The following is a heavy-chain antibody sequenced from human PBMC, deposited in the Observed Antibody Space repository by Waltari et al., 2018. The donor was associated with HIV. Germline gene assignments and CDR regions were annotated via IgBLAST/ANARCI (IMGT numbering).Heavy chain of an antibody. Sequence: EVQLVESGGGLVQPGGSLRLPWAASGFTFSSYWMSWVRQAPGKGLEWVANIKQDGSEKYYVDSVKGRFTISRDNAENSLYLQMNSLRAEDTAAYYCARGGFYGSGSKVNWGQGTLVTVSS. CDR2: IKQDGSEK. V-gene: IGHV3-7*04. J-gene: IGHJ4*02. D-gene: IGHD3-10*01. CDR1: GFTFSSYW. CDR3: ARGGFYGSGSKVN.